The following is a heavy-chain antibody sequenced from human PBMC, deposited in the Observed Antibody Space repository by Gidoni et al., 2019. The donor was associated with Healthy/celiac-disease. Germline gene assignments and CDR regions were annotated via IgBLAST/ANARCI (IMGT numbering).Heavy chain of an antibody. D-gene: IGHD3-3*01. CDR1: GGSISSGGYY. Sequence: QVQLQESGPGLVKPSQTLSLPCTVSGGSISSGGYYWSWIRQHPGKGLEWIGYIYYSGSTYYNPSLKSRVTISVDTSKNQFSLKLSSVTAADTAVYYCARGITIFGVVTGFDYWGQGTLVTVSS. V-gene: IGHV4-31*03. J-gene: IGHJ4*02. CDR3: ARGITIFGVVTGFDY. CDR2: IYYSGST.